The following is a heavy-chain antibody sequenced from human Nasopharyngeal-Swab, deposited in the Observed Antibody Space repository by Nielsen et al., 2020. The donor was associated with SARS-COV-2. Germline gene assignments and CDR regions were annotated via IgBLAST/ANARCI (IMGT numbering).Heavy chain of an antibody. V-gene: IGHV3-48*03. D-gene: IGHD3-22*01. CDR3: ARGDDSSGFSITLDY. Sequence: GGSLRLSCAASGFTFSSYEMNWVRQAPGKGLEWVSYISGSGSTIYYADSVKGRFTISRDNAKTSLYLQMSSLRAEATAVYYCARGDDSSGFSITLDYWGQGTLVTVSS. CDR1: GFTFSSYE. CDR2: ISGSGSTI. J-gene: IGHJ4*02.